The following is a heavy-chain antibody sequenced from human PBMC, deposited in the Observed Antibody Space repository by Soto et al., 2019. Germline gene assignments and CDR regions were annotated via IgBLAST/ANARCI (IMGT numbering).Heavy chain of an antibody. CDR2: ISAYNGNT. Sequence: GASVKVSCKASGYTFTSYGISWVRQAPGQGLEWMGWISAYNGNTNYAQKLQGRVTMTSDTSTSTAYMELRSLRSDDTAVYYCARCGYCDWFGYYYYMDVWGKGTTVTVSS. V-gene: IGHV1-18*01. CDR3: ARCGYCDWFGYYYYMDV. CDR1: GYTFTSYG. D-gene: IGHD3-9*01. J-gene: IGHJ6*03.